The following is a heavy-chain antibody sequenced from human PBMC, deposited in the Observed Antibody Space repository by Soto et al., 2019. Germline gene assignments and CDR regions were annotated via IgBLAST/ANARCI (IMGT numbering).Heavy chain of an antibody. D-gene: IGHD4-17*01. V-gene: IGHV1-69*12. CDR3: ARGAANDYGDYEEYFQH. CDR2: IIPIFGTA. CDR1: GGTFSSYA. J-gene: IGHJ1*01. Sequence: QVQLVQSGAEVKKPGSSVKVSCKASGGTFSSYAISWVRQAPGQGLEWMGGIIPIFGTANYAQKFQGRVTITADEYTSKAYMELSSLSSEDTAVYYCARGAANDYGDYEEYFQHWGQGTLVTVSS.